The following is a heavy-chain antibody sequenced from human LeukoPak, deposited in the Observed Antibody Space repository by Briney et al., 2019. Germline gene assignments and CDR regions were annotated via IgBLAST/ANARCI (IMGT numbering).Heavy chain of an antibody. V-gene: IGHV3-48*03. CDR1: GFTFSSYE. CDR2: ISSSGSTI. CDR3: ARVSSSSLFDP. Sequence: GGSLRLSCAASGFTFSSYEMNWVRQAPGKGLEWVSYISSSGSTIYYADSVKGRFTISRDNAKNSLYLQMNSLRAEDTAVYYCARVSSSSLFDPWGQGTLVTVSS. D-gene: IGHD6-13*01. J-gene: IGHJ5*02.